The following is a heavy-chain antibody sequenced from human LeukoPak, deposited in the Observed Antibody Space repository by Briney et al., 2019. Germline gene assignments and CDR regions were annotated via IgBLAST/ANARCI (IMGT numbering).Heavy chain of an antibody. CDR3: ARAQYYYDSSGQGGSFDH. V-gene: IGHV4-34*01. J-gene: IGHJ4*02. CDR1: GGSFSGYY. D-gene: IGHD3-22*01. CDR2: INHSGST. Sequence: SETLSLTCAVYGGSFSGYYWSWIRQPPGKGLEWIGEINHSGSTNYNPSLKSRVTISVDTSKNQFSLKLSSVTAADTAVYYCARAQYYYDSSGQGGSFDHWGQGTLVTVSS.